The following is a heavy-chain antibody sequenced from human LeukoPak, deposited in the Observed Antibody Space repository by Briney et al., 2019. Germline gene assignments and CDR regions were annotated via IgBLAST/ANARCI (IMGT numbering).Heavy chain of an antibody. CDR2: ISGSGDRT. CDR3: VKGNWNDD. Sequence: GGSLRLSCAASGFPFSTYDMTWVRQTPGRGLEWVSGISGSGDRTYYTDSAKGRFTISRDISKNTLYLQMNSLRAEETAVYYCVKGNWNDDWGQGTLVTVSS. V-gene: IGHV3-23*01. J-gene: IGHJ5*02. CDR1: GFPFSTYD.